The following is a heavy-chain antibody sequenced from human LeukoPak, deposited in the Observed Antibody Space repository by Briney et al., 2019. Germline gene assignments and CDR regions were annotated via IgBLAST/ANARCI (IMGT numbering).Heavy chain of an antibody. CDR2: IIPIFGTA. V-gene: IGHV1-69*06. CDR3: ARGSSSRHDAFDI. J-gene: IGHJ3*02. CDR1: GGTFSSYA. Sequence: ASVKVSCKASGGTFSSYAISWVRQAPGQGLEWMGGIIPIFGTANYAQKFQGRVTITADKSTSTAYMELSSLRSEDTAVYYCARGSSSRHDAFDIWGQGTMVTVSS. D-gene: IGHD6-6*01.